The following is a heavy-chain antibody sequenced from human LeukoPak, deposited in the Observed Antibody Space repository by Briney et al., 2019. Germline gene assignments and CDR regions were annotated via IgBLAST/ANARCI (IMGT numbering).Heavy chain of an antibody. CDR3: ARNRLEGGWLQIPFDY. CDR2: IYYSGST. CDR1: GGSISSGGYY. V-gene: IGHV4-31*03. D-gene: IGHD5-24*01. J-gene: IGHJ4*02. Sequence: SETLSLTCTASGGSISSGGYYWSWIRQHPGKGLEWIGYIYYSGSTYYNPSLKSRVTISVDTSKNQFSLKLSSVTAADTAVYYCARNRLEGGWLQIPFDYWGQGTLVTVSS.